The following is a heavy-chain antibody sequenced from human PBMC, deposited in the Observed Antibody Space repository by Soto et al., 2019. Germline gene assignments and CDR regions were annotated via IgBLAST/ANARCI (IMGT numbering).Heavy chain of an antibody. CDR1: GFTFSNYW. CDR3: ATAGSYRFDH. D-gene: IGHD3-10*01. V-gene: IGHV3-74*01. Sequence: GGSLRLSCATSGFTFSNYWIHWVRQAPGEGLVWVSRINPDATTINYADSMKGRFTVSRDNAKNTLYLQMNSLRAEDTAVYYCATAGSYRFDHWGQGTLVTVS. CDR2: INPDATTI. J-gene: IGHJ4*02.